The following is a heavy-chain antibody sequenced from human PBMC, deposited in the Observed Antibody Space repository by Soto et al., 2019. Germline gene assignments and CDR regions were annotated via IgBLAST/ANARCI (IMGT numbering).Heavy chain of an antibody. Sequence: ASVKVSCKASGYTFTSYGISWVRQAPGQGLEWMGWISAYNGNTNYAQKLQGRVTMTTDTSTSTAYMELRRLRSDDTAVYYCARVKTPYYYDSSGYYPLHYYYGMDVWGQGTTVTVSS. D-gene: IGHD3-22*01. CDR2: ISAYNGNT. J-gene: IGHJ6*02. CDR1: GYTFTSYG. CDR3: ARVKTPYYYDSSGYYPLHYYYGMDV. V-gene: IGHV1-18*01.